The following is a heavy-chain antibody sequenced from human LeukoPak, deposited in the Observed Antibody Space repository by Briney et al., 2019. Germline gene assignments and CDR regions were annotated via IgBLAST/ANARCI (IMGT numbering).Heavy chain of an antibody. V-gene: IGHV4-61*02. J-gene: IGHJ4*02. CDR3: ARESHFQAARGFSGYDSDY. CDR2: IYTSGGT. Sequence: SQTLSLTCTVSGGSISSGNYYWSWIRQSAGKGLEWIGRIYTSGGTNYNPSLKSRVTISVDTSKNQFSLKLSSVTAADTAVYYCARESHFQAARGFSGYDSDYWGQGTLVTVSS. CDR1: GGSISSGNYY. D-gene: IGHD5-12*01.